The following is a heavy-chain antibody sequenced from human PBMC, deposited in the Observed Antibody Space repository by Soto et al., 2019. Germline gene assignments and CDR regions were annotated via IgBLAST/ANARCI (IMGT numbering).Heavy chain of an antibody. V-gene: IGHV5-51*01. J-gene: IGHJ6*02. CDR3: ARPAAGITGTTFTYGMDV. Sequence: GESLKISCKGSGYSFTSYRIGWVRQMPGKGLEWMGIIYPGDSDTRYSPSFQGQVTISADKSISTAYLQWSSLKASDTAMYYCARPAAGITGTTFTYGMDVWGQGTTVTVS. CDR1: GYSFTSYR. CDR2: IYPGDSDT. D-gene: IGHD1-7*01.